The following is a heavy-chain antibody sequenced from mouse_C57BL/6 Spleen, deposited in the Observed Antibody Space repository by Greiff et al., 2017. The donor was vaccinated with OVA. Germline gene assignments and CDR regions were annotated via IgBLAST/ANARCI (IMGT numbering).Heavy chain of an antibody. V-gene: IGHV5-17*01. CDR1: GFTFSDYG. J-gene: IGHJ2*01. Sequence: EVQRVESGGGLVKPGGSLKLSCAASGFTFSDYGMHWGRQAPEKGLEWVAYISSGSSTIYYADTVKGRFTISRDNAKNHLFLQMTSLRSEDTAMYYCSRTFKVTFDYWGQGTTLTVSS. CDR3: SRTFKVTFDY. D-gene: IGHD2-2*01. CDR2: ISSGSSTI.